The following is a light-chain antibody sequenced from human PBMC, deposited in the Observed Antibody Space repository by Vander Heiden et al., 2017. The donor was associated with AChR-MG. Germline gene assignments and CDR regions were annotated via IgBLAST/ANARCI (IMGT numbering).Light chain of an antibody. J-gene: IGLJ1*01. CDR1: SSDVGRYNH. Sequence: QSALTQPASVSGSPGQSTTISCTGTSSDVGRYNHVSWYQQHPGKAPKLIIYDVTNRPSGVSNRFSGSKSGNTASLTISGLQAEDEADYYCSSYTGSSTLNVFGTGTKVTVL. V-gene: IGLV2-14*01. CDR3: SSYTGSSTLNV. CDR2: DVT.